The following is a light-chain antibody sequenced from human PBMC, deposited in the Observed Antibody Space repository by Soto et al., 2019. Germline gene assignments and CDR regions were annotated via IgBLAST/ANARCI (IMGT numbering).Light chain of an antibody. J-gene: IGKJ1*01. CDR2: GAS. V-gene: IGKV3-15*01. CDR1: QSVNSN. Sequence: ERVMTQSPATLSVSPGERATLSCRASQSVNSNLAWYQQKPGQAPRLLIYGASTRATGIPARFSGSGSGTEFTLTISSLQSEDFAVYYCHQYNNWPRTFGQGTKVEV. CDR3: HQYNNWPRT.